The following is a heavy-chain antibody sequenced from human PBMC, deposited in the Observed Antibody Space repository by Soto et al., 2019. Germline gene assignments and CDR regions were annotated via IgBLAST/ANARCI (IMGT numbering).Heavy chain of an antibody. CDR3: ARGGLRDYYYYAMDV. D-gene: IGHD3-10*01. CDR2: ILYDGSSK. V-gene: IGHV3-30-3*01. Sequence: QVQLVESGGGVVQPGRSLRLSCAASGFAFNNYAMHWVRQAPGKGLEWVAFILYDGSSKYFADSVTGRFTISRDNSKNTLYLQLNGLRAEDTAVYYCARGGLRDYYYYAMDVWGQGTTVTVSS. CDR1: GFAFNNYA. J-gene: IGHJ6*02.